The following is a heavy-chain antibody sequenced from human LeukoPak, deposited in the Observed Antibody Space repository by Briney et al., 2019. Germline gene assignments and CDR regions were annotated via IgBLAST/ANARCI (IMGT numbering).Heavy chain of an antibody. J-gene: IGHJ3*01. CDR2: IGAGGSDT. V-gene: IGHV3-23*01. Sequence: GGSLRLSCVASGFTFSDYAMSWVRQAPGKGLEWVSGIGAGGSDTYYADPVTGRFTISRDNSKNTLSLQTTSLRAEDTAIYFCARDRRTLDAFDVWGQGTMVTVSS. CDR1: GFTFSDYA. D-gene: IGHD2-15*01. CDR3: ARDRRTLDAFDV.